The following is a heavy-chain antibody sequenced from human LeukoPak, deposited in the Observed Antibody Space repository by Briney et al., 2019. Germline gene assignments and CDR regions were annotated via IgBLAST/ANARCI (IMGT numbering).Heavy chain of an antibody. J-gene: IGHJ6*02. V-gene: IGHV3-23*01. D-gene: IGHD2-2*01. CDR2: ISGSGGRT. Sequence: LRPSCAADALTSTSNAMSWVSQAHGEGLEWDSAISGSGGRTYYADFVEDRLSIYRDTCKNTLYLQMNSLRAEDTDVYYCAKDAGADIVVVPAAPRGYYGMDVWGQGTTVTVSS. CDR3: AKDAGADIVVVPAAPRGYYGMDV. CDR1: ALTSTSNA.